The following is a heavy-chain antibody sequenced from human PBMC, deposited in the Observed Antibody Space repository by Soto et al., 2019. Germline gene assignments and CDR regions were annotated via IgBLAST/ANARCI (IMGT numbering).Heavy chain of an antibody. D-gene: IGHD6-19*01. CDR1: GFTFSSYS. V-gene: IGHV3-21*01. J-gene: IGHJ3*02. Sequence: GGSLRLSCAASGFTFSSYSMNWVRQAPGKGLDWVSSISSSSSYIYYADSVKGRFTISRDNAKNSLYRQMNSLRAEDTAVYYCARDRSVAGTHDAFDIWGQGTMVTVSS. CDR3: ARDRSVAGTHDAFDI. CDR2: ISSSSSYI.